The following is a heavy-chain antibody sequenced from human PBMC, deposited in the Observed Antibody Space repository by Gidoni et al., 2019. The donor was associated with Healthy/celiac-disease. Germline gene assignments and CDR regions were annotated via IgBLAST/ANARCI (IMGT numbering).Heavy chain of an antibody. Sequence: VKGRFTISRDNSKNTLYLQMNSLRAEDTAVYYCAKANDYYDSSGYYWYWAFDYWGQGTLVTVSS. V-gene: IGHV3-23*01. CDR3: AKANDYYDSSGYYWYWAFDY. D-gene: IGHD3-22*01. J-gene: IGHJ4*02.